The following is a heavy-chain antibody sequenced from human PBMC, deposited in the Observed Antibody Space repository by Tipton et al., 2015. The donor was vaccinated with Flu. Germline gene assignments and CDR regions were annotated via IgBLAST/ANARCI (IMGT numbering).Heavy chain of an antibody. CDR1: GDSIGSPYF. V-gene: IGHV4-38-2*01. Sequence: TLSLTCSVSGDSIGSPYFWGWIRQPPGKGLEWIGNVHQTGSTYYNPSLKSRVTISVDTSKNQFSLKLSSVTAADTAVYYCARGGYYSFDYWGQGTLVTVSS. J-gene: IGHJ4*02. CDR2: VHQTGST. D-gene: IGHD3-3*01. CDR3: ARGGYYSFDY.